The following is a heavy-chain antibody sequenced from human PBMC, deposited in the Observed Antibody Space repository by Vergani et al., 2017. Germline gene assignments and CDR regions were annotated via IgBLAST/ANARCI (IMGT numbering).Heavy chain of an antibody. D-gene: IGHD5-18*01. J-gene: IGHJ6*03. Sequence: QVQLQESGPGLVKPSETLSLTCTVSGGSISSYYWSWIRPPPGKGLEWIGYIYYSGSTNYNPSLKSRVTISVDTSKNQFSLKLSSVTAADTAVYYCARVGGYSYADYYYYYMDVWGKGTTVTVSS. V-gene: IGHV4-59*01. CDR2: IYYSGST. CDR1: GGSISSYY. CDR3: ARVGGYSYADYYYYYMDV.